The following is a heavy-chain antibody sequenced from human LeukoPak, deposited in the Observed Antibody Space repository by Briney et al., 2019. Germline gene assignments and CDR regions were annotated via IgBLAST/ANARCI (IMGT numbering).Heavy chain of an antibody. D-gene: IGHD3-10*01. V-gene: IGHV3-7*01. J-gene: IGHJ5*02. Sequence: GGSLRLSCAASGFTFSSYWMSWVRQAPGKGLEWVANIKQDGSEKYYVDSVKGRFTISRDNAKNSLYLQMNSLRAEDTAVYYCAKSRVNGSGSYYLTWGQGTLVTVSS. CDR2: IKQDGSEK. CDR3: AKSRVNGSGSYYLT. CDR1: GFTFSSYW.